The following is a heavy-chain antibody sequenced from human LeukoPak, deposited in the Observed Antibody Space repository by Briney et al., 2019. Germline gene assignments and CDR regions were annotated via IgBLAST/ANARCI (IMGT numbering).Heavy chain of an antibody. CDR3: AYLGLSSDWNDVPGPQIDH. J-gene: IGHJ4*02. CDR1: GFTFSGYT. CDR2: ISGSGSIS. D-gene: IGHD1-1*01. Sequence: TGGSLRLSCGASGFTFSGYTMNWIRQAPGKGLEWVSTISGSGSISYYADSVKGRFTISRDDSKNTLYLQMNSLRADDTAVYYFAYLGLSSDWNDVPGPQIDHWGQGTLVSVSS. V-gene: IGHV3-23*01.